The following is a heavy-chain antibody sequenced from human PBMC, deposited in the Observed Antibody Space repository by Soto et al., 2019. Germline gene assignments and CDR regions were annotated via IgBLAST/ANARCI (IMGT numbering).Heavy chain of an antibody. D-gene: IGHD3-22*01. CDR3: ARGYDSSGLPQEDPEKDDY. J-gene: IGHJ4*02. V-gene: IGHV3-33*01. CDR2: IWFDGSNK. Sequence: QGQLVESGGGVVQPGRSLRLSCAASGFTFSNYGMHWVRQAPGKGLEWVAVIWFDGSNKYYADSAKGRFTISRDNSKNTLHLQMNSLRSEDTAVYYCARGYDSSGLPQEDPEKDDYWGQGTLVTVSS. CDR1: GFTFSNYG.